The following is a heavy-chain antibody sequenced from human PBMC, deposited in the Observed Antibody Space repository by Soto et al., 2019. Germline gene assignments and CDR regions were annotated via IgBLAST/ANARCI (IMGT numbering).Heavy chain of an antibody. J-gene: IGHJ4*02. V-gene: IGHV6-1*01. CDR2: TYYRSKWYN. CDR1: GDSVSSNSAA. CDR3: ASHYGSGSYGFDY. Sequence: SQTLSLTCAISGDSVSSNSAAWNWIRQSPSRGLEWLGRTYYRSKWYNDYAVSVKSRITINPNTAKNQFSLQLNSVTPEDTAVYYCASHYGSGSYGFDYWGQGTLVTVSS. D-gene: IGHD3-10*01.